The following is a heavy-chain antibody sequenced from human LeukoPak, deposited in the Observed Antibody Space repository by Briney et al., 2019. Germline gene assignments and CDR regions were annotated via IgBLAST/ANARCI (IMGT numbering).Heavy chain of an antibody. D-gene: IGHD1-7*01. CDR2: IISSISTI. J-gene: IGHJ4*02. CDR1: GFTFSSYS. V-gene: IGHV3-48*04. CDR3: ARDIGITATTRYFDY. Sequence: GGSLRLSCAASGFTFSSYSMNCVRQAPGKVLEWVAYIISSISTIYYADSRKGRFTISSDNAKNSLYLQMNSMRAAETAVYYCARDIGITATTRYFDYRGQGTLVTVSS.